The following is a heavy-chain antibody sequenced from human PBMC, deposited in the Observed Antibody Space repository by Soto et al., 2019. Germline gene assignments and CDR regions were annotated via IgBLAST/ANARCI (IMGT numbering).Heavy chain of an antibody. J-gene: IGHJ3*02. CDR2: INPKNGGT. V-gene: IGHV1-2*02. Sequence: QVQLVQSGAEVKKPGASVKVSCKASGYTFSDYYIHWVRQAPGQGFEWMGWINPKNGGTKYAQKFQGRVTMTRDTSISTVYMDLSSLRSDDTAVYHCTRDAGRNYYDTSDTFDIWGRGTTVTVSS. D-gene: IGHD3-22*01. CDR1: GYTFSDYY. CDR3: TRDAGRNYYDTSDTFDI.